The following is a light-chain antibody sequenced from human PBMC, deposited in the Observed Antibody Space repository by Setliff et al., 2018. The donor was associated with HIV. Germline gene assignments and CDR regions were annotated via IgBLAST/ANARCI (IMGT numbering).Light chain of an antibody. CDR3: AAWDDSLNGYV. CDR2: SYN. J-gene: IGLJ1*01. CDR1: SSNIGSNK. Sequence: QSALARSPPASGTPGQRVNIACSGSSSNIGSNKVSWYQQQVPGTALKLLIYSYNQRPSGVPGRFSGSKSGTSASLAISGLQSEDEADYYCAAWDDSLNGYVFGPGTKVTVL. V-gene: IGLV1-44*01.